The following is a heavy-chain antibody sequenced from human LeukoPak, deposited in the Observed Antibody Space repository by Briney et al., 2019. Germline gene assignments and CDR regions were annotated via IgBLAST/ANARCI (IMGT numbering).Heavy chain of an antibody. CDR2: INPNSGGT. Sequence: GASVKVSCKASGYTSTGYYMHWVRQAPGQGLEWMGWINPNSGGTNYAQKFQGRVTMTRDTSISTAYMELSRLRSDDTAVYYCARSRMPRKHGEAYYWGQGTLVTVSS. V-gene: IGHV1-2*02. D-gene: IGHD2-21*01. J-gene: IGHJ4*02. CDR1: GYTSTGYY. CDR3: ARSRMPRKHGEAYY.